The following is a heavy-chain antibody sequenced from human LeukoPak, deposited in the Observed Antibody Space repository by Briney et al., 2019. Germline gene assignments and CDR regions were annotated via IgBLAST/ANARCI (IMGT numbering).Heavy chain of an antibody. D-gene: IGHD3-9*01. CDR2: LSYDGNNI. CDR3: AKMGEGDFDVLTDY. J-gene: IGHJ4*02. Sequence: ARSLILSCAASAPSGFTFSSYAFHRVRQAPGKGLEWVAVLSYDGNNIYYADSVRGRFNISRDKSTGTLVLQTNSLRVEDTAVYSCAKMGEGDFDVLTDYWGQGILVTVSS. CDR1: APSGFTFSSYA. V-gene: IGHV3-30-3*01.